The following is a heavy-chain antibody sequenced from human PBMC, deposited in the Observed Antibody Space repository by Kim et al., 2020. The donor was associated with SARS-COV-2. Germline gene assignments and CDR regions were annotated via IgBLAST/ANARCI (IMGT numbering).Heavy chain of an antibody. CDR1: GGSFSGYY. J-gene: IGHJ6*01. V-gene: IGHV4-34*01. CDR2: INHSGST. Sequence: SETLSLTCAVYGGSFSGYYWSWIRQPPGKGLEWIGEINHSGSTNYNPSLKSRVTISVDTSKNQFSLKLSSVTAADTAVYYCARGLKYYDYVWGSYRGNY. D-gene: IGHD3-16*02. CDR3: ARGLKYYDYVWGSYRGNY.